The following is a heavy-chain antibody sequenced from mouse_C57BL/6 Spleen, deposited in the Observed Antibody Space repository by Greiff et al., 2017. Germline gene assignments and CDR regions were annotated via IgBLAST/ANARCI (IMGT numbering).Heavy chain of an antibody. V-gene: IGHV1-54*01. J-gene: IGHJ2*01. CDR3: ASRGDWDALFDY. CDR1: GYAFTNYL. D-gene: IGHD4-1*01. Sequence: VQLQQSGAELVRPGTSVKVSCKASGYAFTNYLIEWVKQRPGQGLEWIGVINPGSGGTNYNEKFKGKATLTADKSSSTAYMQLSSLTSEDSAVYVCASRGDWDALFDYWGQGTTLTVSS. CDR2: INPGSGGT.